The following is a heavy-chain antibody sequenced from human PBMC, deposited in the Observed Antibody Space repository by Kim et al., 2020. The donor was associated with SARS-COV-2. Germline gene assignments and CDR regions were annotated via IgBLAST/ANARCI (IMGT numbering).Heavy chain of an antibody. CDR2: IRPDESER. J-gene: IGHJ3*01. CDR3: ARNFGSATMFGDV. CDR1: GFTFSPFA. V-gene: IGHV3-33*01. Sequence: GGSLRLSCTASGFTFSPFAMHWVRQAPGKGLEWVAVIRPDESERYYAESVKDRFTISRDNSKNTLYLQMNSLRAEDTAIYFCARNFGSATMFGDVWGLGT. D-gene: IGHD3-10*01.